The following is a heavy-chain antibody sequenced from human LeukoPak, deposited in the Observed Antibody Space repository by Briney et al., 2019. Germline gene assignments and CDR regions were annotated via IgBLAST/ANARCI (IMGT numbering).Heavy chain of an antibody. Sequence: GGSLRLSCTASGFTFGDYAMSWFRQAPGKGLEWVGFIRSKAYGGTTEYAASVKGRFTISRDDSKSIAYLQMNSLKTEDTAVYYCTRDSSGWYHKLGVSDYWGQGTLVTVSS. D-gene: IGHD6-19*01. J-gene: IGHJ4*02. CDR1: GFTFGDYA. CDR2: IRSKAYGGTT. CDR3: TRDSSGWYHKLGVSDY. V-gene: IGHV3-49*03.